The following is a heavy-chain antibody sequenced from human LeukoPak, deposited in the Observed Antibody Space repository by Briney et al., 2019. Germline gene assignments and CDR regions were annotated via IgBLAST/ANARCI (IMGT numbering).Heavy chain of an antibody. CDR3: ARRRAAHAAFDI. CDR2: IYYSGST. J-gene: IGHJ3*02. Sequence: PSETLSLTCTVSGGSISSSSYYWGWIRQPPGKGLEWIGSIYYSGSTYYNPSLKSRVTISVDTSKNQFSLKLSSVTAADTAVYYCARRRAAHAAFDIWGQGTMVTVSS. V-gene: IGHV4-39*01. D-gene: IGHD6-6*01. CDR1: GGSISSSSYY.